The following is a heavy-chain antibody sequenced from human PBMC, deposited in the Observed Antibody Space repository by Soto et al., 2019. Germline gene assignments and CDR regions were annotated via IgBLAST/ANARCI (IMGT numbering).Heavy chain of an antibody. V-gene: IGHV3-48*03. J-gene: IGHJ6*02. CDR2: ISSSGSTI. CDR1: GFTFSSCE. Sequence: PGGSLRLSCAASGFTFSSCEMNWVRQAPGKGLEWVSYISSSGSTIYYADSVQGRFTISRDNAKNSLYLQMNSLRAEDTAVYYCARDCSSTSCYWGGRYYYYGMDVWGQGTTVTVSS. D-gene: IGHD2-2*01. CDR3: ARDCSSTSCYWGGRYYYYGMDV.